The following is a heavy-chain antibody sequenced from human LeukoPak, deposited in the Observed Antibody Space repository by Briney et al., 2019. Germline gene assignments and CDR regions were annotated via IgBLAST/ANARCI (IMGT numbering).Heavy chain of an antibody. D-gene: IGHD3-16*01. J-gene: IGHJ6*02. CDR3: ARDRKVGEDYYYYGMDV. CDR1: GYTFTSYG. V-gene: IGHV1-18*01. Sequence: ASVKVSFKASGYTFTSYGISWVRQAPGQGLEWMGWISAYNGNTNYAQKLQGRVTMTTDTSTSTAYMELRSLRSDDTAVYYCARDRKVGEDYYYYGMDVWGQGTTVTVSS. CDR2: ISAYNGNT.